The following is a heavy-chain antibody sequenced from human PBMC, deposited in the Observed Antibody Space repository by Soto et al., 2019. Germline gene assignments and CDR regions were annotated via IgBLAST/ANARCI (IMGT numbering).Heavy chain of an antibody. Sequence: RLSCTASGFTVSNYAMSWVRQAPGMGVEWVSTISDRGVNTFFGDSMKDLFTISRDNSKSTVYLQLNTVSAEDTAIYYCARAIGADFFDYWGQGTPVTVSS. V-gene: IGHV3-23*01. CDR2: ISDRGVNT. CDR3: ARAIGADFFDY. J-gene: IGHJ4*02. CDR1: GFTVSNYA. D-gene: IGHD6-25*01.